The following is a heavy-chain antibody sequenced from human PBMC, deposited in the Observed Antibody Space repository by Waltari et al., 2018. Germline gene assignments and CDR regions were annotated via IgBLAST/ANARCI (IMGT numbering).Heavy chain of an antibody. J-gene: IGHJ4*02. CDR3: ATVGNVLRFPDSYFDY. Sequence: EVQLVQSGAEVKKPGATVKISCKVSGYTFTDYYMHWVQQAPGKGLDLIGLVDPEDGETIYAEKFQGRVTITADTSTDTAYMELSSLRSEDTAVYYCATVGNVLRFPDSYFDYWGQGTLVTVSS. V-gene: IGHV1-69-2*01. CDR2: VDPEDGET. CDR1: GYTFTDYY. D-gene: IGHD3-3*01.